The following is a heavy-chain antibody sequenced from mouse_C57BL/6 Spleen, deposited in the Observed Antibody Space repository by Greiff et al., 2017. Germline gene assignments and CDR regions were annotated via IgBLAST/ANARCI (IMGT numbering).Heavy chain of an antibody. CDR1: GYTFTSSG. J-gene: IGHJ4*01. D-gene: IGHD1-1*01. CDR3: APSPNTTVDAMDY. CDR2: IYPRSGNT. V-gene: IGHV1-81*01. Sequence: QVQLKESGAELARPGASVKMSCKASGYTFTSSGISWVKQSTGKGLEWIGEIYPRSGNTYYNEKFKCKATLTADKASSTAYMELRSLTSEDSAVYFCAPSPNTTVDAMDYWGQGTSVTVSS.